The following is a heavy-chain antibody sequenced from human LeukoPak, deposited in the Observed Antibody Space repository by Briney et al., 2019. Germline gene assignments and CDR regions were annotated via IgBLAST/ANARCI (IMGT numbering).Heavy chain of an antibody. CDR3: ARPSSSGWYYFDY. CDR1: GYSFTSYW. CDR2: IYPGDSDT. Sequence: GESLKISCKGSGYSFTSYWIGWVRQMPGKGLDWMGIIYPGDSDTRHGPSFQGQVTIPADKSISTAYLQWSSLKASDTAMYYCARPSSSGWYYFDYWGQGTLVTVSS. D-gene: IGHD6-19*01. V-gene: IGHV5-51*01. J-gene: IGHJ4*02.